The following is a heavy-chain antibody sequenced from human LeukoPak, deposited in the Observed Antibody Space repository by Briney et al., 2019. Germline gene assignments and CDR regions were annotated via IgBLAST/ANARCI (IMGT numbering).Heavy chain of an antibody. V-gene: IGHV3-23*01. Sequence: GGSLRLSSAASGFTFSSYSMNWVRQAPGKGLEWVSTVSGSASNTYYADSVKGRFTISRDNSKTTLYLQMNSLRADDTAVYYCAKGFRTYGELSFDVWGQGTLVAVSS. CDR3: AKGFRTYGELSFDV. J-gene: IGHJ4*02. CDR1: GFTFSSYS. CDR2: VSGSASNT. D-gene: IGHD4-17*01.